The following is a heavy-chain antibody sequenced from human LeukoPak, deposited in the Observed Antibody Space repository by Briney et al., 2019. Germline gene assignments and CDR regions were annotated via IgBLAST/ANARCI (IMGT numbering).Heavy chain of an antibody. V-gene: IGHV4-39*07. J-gene: IGHJ4*02. CDR2: IYHSGST. Sequence: SETLSLTCTVSGGSISSSTYYWGWIRQPPGKGLEWIGSIYHSGSTYYNPSLKSRVTISVDTSKNQFSLKLSSVTAADTAVYYCARSGSSGMAHTKYWGQGTLVTVSS. D-gene: IGHD3-22*01. CDR1: GGSISSSTYY. CDR3: ARSGSSGMAHTKY.